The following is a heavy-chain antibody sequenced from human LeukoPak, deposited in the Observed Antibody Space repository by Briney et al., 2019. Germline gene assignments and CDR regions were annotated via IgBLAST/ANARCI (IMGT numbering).Heavy chain of an antibody. CDR2: IWFDGSNK. D-gene: IGHD6-13*01. CDR3: AREGSDSSSWYGWFDP. Sequence: GGSLRLSCAASGFTFGSYGIHWVSQAPGKGLEWVAVIWFDGSNKYYADSVKGRFTISRDNSKNTLYLQMNSLRAEDTAVYYCAREGSDSSSWYGWFDPWGQGTLVTVSS. CDR1: GFTFGSYG. V-gene: IGHV3-33*01. J-gene: IGHJ5*02.